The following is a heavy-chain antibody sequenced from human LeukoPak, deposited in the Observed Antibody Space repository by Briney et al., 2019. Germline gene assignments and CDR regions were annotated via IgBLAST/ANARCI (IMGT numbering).Heavy chain of an antibody. CDR2: IIPIFGTA. CDR3: ARDRAESIVGATVDAFDI. Sequence: ASVKVSCKASGGIFSSYAISWVRQAPGQGLEWMGGIIPIFGTANYAQKFQGRVTITTDESTSTAYMELSSLRSEDTAVYYCARDRAESIVGATVDAFDIWRQGTMVTVCS. D-gene: IGHD1-26*01. CDR1: GGIFSSYA. J-gene: IGHJ3*02. V-gene: IGHV1-69*05.